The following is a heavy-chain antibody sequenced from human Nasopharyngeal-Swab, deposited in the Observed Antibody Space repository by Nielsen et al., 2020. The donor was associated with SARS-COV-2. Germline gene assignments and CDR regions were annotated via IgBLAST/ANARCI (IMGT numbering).Heavy chain of an antibody. J-gene: IGHJ4*02. CDR2: ISSSNSYT. D-gene: IGHD5-12*01. CDR3: ARERGGGYGDY. Sequence: GESLKISCAASGFTFSDYYMSWIRQAPGKGLEWVSYISSSNSYTNYADSVKGRFTISRDNAKNSLYLQMNSLTAEDTAVYYCARERGGGYGDYWGQGTLVTVSS. CDR1: GFTFSDYY. V-gene: IGHV3-11*06.